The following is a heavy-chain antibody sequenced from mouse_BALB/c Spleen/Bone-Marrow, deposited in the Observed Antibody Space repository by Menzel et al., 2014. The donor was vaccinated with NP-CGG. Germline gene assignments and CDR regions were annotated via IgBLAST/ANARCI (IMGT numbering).Heavy chain of an antibody. CDR1: GFTFXSYT. CDR3: TRDGKGNYDYAMDY. V-gene: IGHV5-6-4*01. J-gene: IGHJ4*01. CDR2: ISSGGSYT. Sequence: EVKLMESGGGLVKPGGSLKLSCAASGFTFXSYTMSWVRQTPEKRLEWVATISSGGSYTYYPDSVKGRFTISRGNAKNTLYLQMSSLKSEDTAMYYCTRDGKGNYDYAMDYWGQGTSVTVSS. D-gene: IGHD2-1*01.